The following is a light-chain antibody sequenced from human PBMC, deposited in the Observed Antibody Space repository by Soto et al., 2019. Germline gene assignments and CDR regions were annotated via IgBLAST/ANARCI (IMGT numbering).Light chain of an antibody. J-gene: IGLJ2*01. CDR2: EVS. V-gene: IGLV2-8*01. CDR1: SSDVGGYNY. Sequence: QSALTQPPSASGSPGQSVTISCIGTSSDVGGYNYVSWYQQHPGKAPKLMIYEVSKRPSGVPDRFSGSKSGNTASLTVSGLHAEDEAYYYCSSYAASNNLGVFGGGTKLTVL. CDR3: SSYAASNNLGV.